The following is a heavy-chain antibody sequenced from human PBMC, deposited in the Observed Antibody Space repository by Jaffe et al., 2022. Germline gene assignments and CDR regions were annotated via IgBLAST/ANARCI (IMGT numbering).Heavy chain of an antibody. D-gene: IGHD6-19*01. Sequence: EVQLLESGGDLVQPGGSLRLSCAASGFTLASYDMIWVRQAPGKGLEWLSAIRRSDGSTVYADSVKGRFTISRDNSKNTLYLQMNSLRVDDTALYYCAKGGSDWTFDYWGQGTLVTVSS. CDR3: AKGGSDWTFDY. CDR2: IRRSDGST. J-gene: IGHJ4*02. V-gene: IGHV3-23*01. CDR1: GFTLASYD.